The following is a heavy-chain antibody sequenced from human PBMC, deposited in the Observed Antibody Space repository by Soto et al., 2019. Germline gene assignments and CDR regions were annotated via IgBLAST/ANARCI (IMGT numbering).Heavy chain of an antibody. CDR2: IIAIYGTA. V-gene: IGHV1-69*01. J-gene: IGHJ4*02. D-gene: IGHD1-20*01. CDR1: GGTFSSYA. Sequence: QVQLVQSGAEVKKPGSSVKVSCKASGGTFSSYAISWVRQAPGQGLEWMGGIIAIYGTANYAQKFQGRVTITADESTSTAYMDLSSLRSEDTAVYYCPRRECGNSKCWGQGTLVTVSS. CDR3: PRRECGNSKC.